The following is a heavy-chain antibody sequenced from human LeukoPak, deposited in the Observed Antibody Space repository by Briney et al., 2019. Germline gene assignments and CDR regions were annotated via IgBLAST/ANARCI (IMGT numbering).Heavy chain of an antibody. CDR1: GGSISSYY. Sequence: SETLSLTCTVSGGSISSYYWSWIRQPAGKGLEWIGRIYTSGSTYYNPSLKSRVTISVDTSKNQFSLKLSSVTAADTAVYYCARDRYYYDSSGYYQARGFDYWGQGTLVTVSS. CDR2: IYTSGST. CDR3: ARDRYYYDSSGYYQARGFDY. J-gene: IGHJ4*02. D-gene: IGHD3-22*01. V-gene: IGHV4-4*07.